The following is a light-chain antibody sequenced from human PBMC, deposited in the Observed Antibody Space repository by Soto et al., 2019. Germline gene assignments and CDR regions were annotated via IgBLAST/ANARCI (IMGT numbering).Light chain of an antibody. CDR2: DVS. V-gene: IGLV2-14*03. CDR1: SSDVGGYKY. J-gene: IGLJ2*01. CDR3: SSFTSSITLV. Sequence: QSALTQPASVSGSPGQSITISCTGTSSDVGGYKYVSWYQQHPGKAPKLMIYDVSNRPSGVSNRFSGSKSGNTASLTISGLQAEDEAEYYCSSFTSSITLVFGGGTKLTVL.